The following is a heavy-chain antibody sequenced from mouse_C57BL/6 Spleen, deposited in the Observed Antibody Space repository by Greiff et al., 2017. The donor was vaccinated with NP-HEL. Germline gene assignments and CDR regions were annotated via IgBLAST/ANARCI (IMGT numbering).Heavy chain of an antibody. CDR2: IHPNSGST. CDR3: ARCGYAMDY. Sequence: QVQLQQPGAELVKPGASVKLSCKASGYTFISYWRHWVKQRPGQGLEWIGMIHPNSGSTNYNEKFKSKATLTVDKSTSTAYMQLSSLTSEDSAVYYCARCGYAMDYWGQGTSVTVSS. J-gene: IGHJ4*01. CDR1: GYTFISYW. V-gene: IGHV1-64*01.